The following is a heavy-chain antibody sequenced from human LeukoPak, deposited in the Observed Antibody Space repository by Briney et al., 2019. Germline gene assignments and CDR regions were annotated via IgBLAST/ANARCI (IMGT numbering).Heavy chain of an antibody. V-gene: IGHV3-23*01. CDR2: ISGSGGST. J-gene: IGHJ4*02. Sequence: PGGSLRLSCAASGFTFSSYAMSWVRQAPGKGLEWVSAISGSGGSTYYADSVKGRFTISRDNSKNTLYLQMNSLRAEDTAVYYCAKLRPEPVVPAAMPHPWGQGTLVTVSS. CDR3: AKLRPEPVVPAAMPHP. CDR1: GFTFSSYA. D-gene: IGHD2-2*01.